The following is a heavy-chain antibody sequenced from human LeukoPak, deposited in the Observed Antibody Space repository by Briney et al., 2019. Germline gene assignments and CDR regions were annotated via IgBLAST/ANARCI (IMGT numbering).Heavy chain of an antibody. V-gene: IGHV3-48*01. D-gene: IGHD3-22*01. Sequence: GGSLRLSCAASGFTFSTFAMIWVRQPPGKGLEWVSYISSSGSTIYYADSVKGRFTISRDNSKNTLYLQMNSLRAEDTAVYYCARDGIDRSSGTSYYYYMAVWAKGTTVTISS. CDR3: ARDGIDRSSGTSYYYYMAV. CDR2: ISSSGSTI. CDR1: GFTFSTFA. J-gene: IGHJ6*03.